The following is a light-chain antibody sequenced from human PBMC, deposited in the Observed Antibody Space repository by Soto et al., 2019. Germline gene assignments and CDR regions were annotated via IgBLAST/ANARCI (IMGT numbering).Light chain of an antibody. CDR1: QTIRSNY. V-gene: IGKV3-20*01. J-gene: IGKJ1*01. CDR2: AAS. Sequence: ETVLPQSPGTLSLSPGERATLSCRASQTIRSNYLAWYRQTPGQAPRLLIYAASNRATGIADRVSGSGSWTDFTVIISTLATEDFELYDWQQYGSPPWTFGQGTKVVIK. CDR3: QQYGSPPWT.